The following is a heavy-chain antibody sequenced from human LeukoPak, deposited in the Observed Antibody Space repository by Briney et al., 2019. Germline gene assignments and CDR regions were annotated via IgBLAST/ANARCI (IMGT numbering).Heavy chain of an antibody. J-gene: IGHJ4*02. V-gene: IGHV3-21*01. CDR3: ARGGRSTYFDWSPDY. CDR1: GFTFSNYT. CDR2: ISRSSSYI. Sequence: GGSLRLSCAASGFTFSNYTMNWVRQAPGKGLEWVSCISRSSSYIHYADSVKGRFTISRDNARNSLYLQMNSLRAEDTAVYYCARGGRSTYFDWSPDYWGQGTLVTVSS. D-gene: IGHD3-9*01.